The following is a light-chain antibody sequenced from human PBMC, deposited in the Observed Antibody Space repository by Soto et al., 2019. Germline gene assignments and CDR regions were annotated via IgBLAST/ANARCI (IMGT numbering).Light chain of an antibody. J-gene: IGKJ1*01. CDR2: DAS. V-gene: IGKV3-11*01. CDR1: QSVNSY. CDR3: QQRSNWRGT. Sequence: EIVLTQSPATLSLSPGERGTLSCRASQSVNSYLAWYQQKPGQPPRLLIYDASNRATGIPARFSGSGSGTDFTLTIGSREPEDFAVYYCQQRSNWRGTFGQGTKVESK.